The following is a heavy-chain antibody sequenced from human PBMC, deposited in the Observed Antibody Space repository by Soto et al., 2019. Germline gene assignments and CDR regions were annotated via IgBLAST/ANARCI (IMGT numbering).Heavy chain of an antibody. D-gene: IGHD5-12*01. CDR1: GYTFTTYD. V-gene: IGHV1-8*01. Sequence: QVQLVQSGAEVKKRGASVKVSCKATGYTFTTYDINWVRQATGQGLEWMGWMNPNSGDTGYAQKFQGRVTMTRDTSISTAYMELSTLTSEDTVVYYCVRGLEWLRNYWGQGTLVTVSS. CDR2: MNPNSGDT. J-gene: IGHJ4*02. CDR3: VRGLEWLRNY.